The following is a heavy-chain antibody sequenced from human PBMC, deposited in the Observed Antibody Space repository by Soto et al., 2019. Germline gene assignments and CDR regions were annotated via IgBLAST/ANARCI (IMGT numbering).Heavy chain of an antibody. CDR2: ISVYNGYA. V-gene: IGHV1-18*01. J-gene: IGHJ4*02. CDR3: AKNITSWYDY. D-gene: IGHD6-13*01. CDR1: GYTFNNYG. Sequence: QVQLVQSGAELKKPGASVKVSCKASGYTFNNYGIGWVRQAPGQGLEWMGWISVYNGYANYAQKFQGRIIMTADTSTSTAYMELTRLRSDDTAIYYCAKNITSWYDYWGQGSVVTVSS.